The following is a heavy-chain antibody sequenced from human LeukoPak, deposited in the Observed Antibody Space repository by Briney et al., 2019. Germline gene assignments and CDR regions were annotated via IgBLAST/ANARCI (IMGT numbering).Heavy chain of an antibody. Sequence: ASVKVSCKASGSTFTGYHVIWVRQAPGQGLEWMEWIRPTGGGTKYAQKFQGRVTMTKDTSIDTFYMELNRLRSDDTAVYYCARGGNVVAGYHLTDYGMDVWGQGTKVTVSS. D-gene: IGHD6-19*01. CDR2: IRPTGGGT. V-gene: IGHV1-2*02. J-gene: IGHJ6*02. CDR1: GSTFTGYH. CDR3: ARGGNVVAGYHLTDYGMDV.